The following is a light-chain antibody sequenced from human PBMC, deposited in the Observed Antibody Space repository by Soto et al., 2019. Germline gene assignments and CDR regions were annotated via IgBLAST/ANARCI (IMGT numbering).Light chain of an antibody. J-gene: IGKJ1*01. CDR2: GAS. V-gene: IGKV3-20*01. CDR1: QSVSSNY. Sequence: EIVMTQSPATLSVSPGERATLSCRASQSVSSNYLAWYQQKPGQAPRLLIYGASNRATGIPDRFSGSGSGTDFTLTISRLEPEDFAVYYCQQYGSSGTFGQGTKVDI. CDR3: QQYGSSGT.